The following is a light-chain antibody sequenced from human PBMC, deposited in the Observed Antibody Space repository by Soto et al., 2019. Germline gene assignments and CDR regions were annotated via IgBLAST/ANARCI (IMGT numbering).Light chain of an antibody. V-gene: IGLV2-14*01. Sequence: QSALTQPASVSGSPGQSITISCTGTSSDVGAYNYVSWYQHHPGKAPKVIIYEVSNRPSGVSHRFSGSRSGNTASLTISGLQAEDEADYYCCSYTSSRTYVFGTGTKGTVL. CDR2: EVS. CDR3: CSYTSSRTYV. J-gene: IGLJ1*01. CDR1: SSDVGAYNY.